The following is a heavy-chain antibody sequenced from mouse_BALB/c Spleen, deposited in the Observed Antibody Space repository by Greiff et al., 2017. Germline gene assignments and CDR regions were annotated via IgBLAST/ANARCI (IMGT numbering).Heavy chain of an antibody. J-gene: IGHJ4*01. Sequence: VQLQQSGPGLVAPSQSLSITCTVSGFSLTSYGVHWVRQPPGKGLEWLGVIWAGGSTNYNSALMSRLSISKDNSKSQVFLKMNSLQTDDTAMYYCARPPIYYDYDRYAMDYWGQGTSVTVSS. CDR3: ARPPIYYDYDRYAMDY. D-gene: IGHD2-4*01. CDR2: IWAGGST. V-gene: IGHV2-9*02. CDR1: GFSLTSYG.